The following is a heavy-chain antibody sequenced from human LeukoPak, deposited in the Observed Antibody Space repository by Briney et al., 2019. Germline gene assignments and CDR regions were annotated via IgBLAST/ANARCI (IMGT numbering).Heavy chain of an antibody. CDR1: GFTFSSYW. Sequence: PGGSLRLSCAASGFTFSSYWMSWVRQAPGKGLGWVANIKQDGSEKYYVDSVKGRFTISRDNAKNSLYLQMNSLRVEDTVVYYCVRVDCSGTYCYYVYWGQGTLVTVSS. D-gene: IGHD2-2*01. J-gene: IGHJ4*01. V-gene: IGHV3-7*01. CDR2: IKQDGSEK. CDR3: VRVDCSGTYCYYVY.